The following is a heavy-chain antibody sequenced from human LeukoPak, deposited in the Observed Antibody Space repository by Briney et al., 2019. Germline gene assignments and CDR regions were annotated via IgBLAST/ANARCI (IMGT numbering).Heavy chain of an antibody. CDR2: IYYSGST. Sequence: SETLSLTCSVSGGSISGYYWSWIRQPPGKGLEWIGYIYYSGSTNYNPSLKSRVTISVDTSKNQFSLKLSSVTAADTAVYYCARGGDYYYGMDVWGQGTTVTVSS. CDR3: ARGGDYYYGMDV. J-gene: IGHJ6*02. CDR1: GGSISGYY. D-gene: IGHD3-10*01. V-gene: IGHV4-59*01.